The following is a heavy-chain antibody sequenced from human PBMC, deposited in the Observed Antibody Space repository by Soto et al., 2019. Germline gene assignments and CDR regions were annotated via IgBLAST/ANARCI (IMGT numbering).Heavy chain of an antibody. CDR3: ARDGDYDSSGYFY. V-gene: IGHV3-21*01. CDR1: GFTFSSYS. CDR2: ISSSSSYI. J-gene: IGHJ4*02. Sequence: GGSLRLSCAASGFTFSSYSMNRVRQAPGKGLEWVSSISSSSSYIYYADSVKGRFTISRDNAKNSLYLQMNSLRAEDTVVYYCARDGDYDSSGYFYWGQGTLVTVSS. D-gene: IGHD3-22*01.